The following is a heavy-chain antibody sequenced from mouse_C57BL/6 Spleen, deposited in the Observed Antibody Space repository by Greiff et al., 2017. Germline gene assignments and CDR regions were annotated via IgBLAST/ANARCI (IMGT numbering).Heavy chain of an antibody. CDR3: SRGDYGSSYAWFAY. J-gene: IGHJ3*01. V-gene: IGHV14-2*01. D-gene: IGHD1-1*01. CDR1: GFNIKDYY. CDR2: IDPEDGET. Sequence: EVQLQQSGAELVKPGASVTLSCTASGFNIKDYYMHWVKQRPEQGLEWIGRIDPEDGETKYASKFQGKATITADTSTNTTYLQLSSLTSEDTAVYYCSRGDYGSSYAWFAYWGQGTLVTVSA.